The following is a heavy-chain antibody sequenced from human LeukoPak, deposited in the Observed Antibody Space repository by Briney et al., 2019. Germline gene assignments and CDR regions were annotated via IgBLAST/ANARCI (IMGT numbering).Heavy chain of an antibody. CDR2: IWYDGSNK. J-gene: IGHJ3*02. Sequence: PGGSLRLSCAASGSTFSSYGMHWVRQAPGKGLEWVAVIWYDGSNKYYADSVKGRFTISRDNSKNTLYLQMNSLRAEDTAVYYCARENGDYDGPDDAFDIWGQGTMVTVSS. CDR1: GSTFSSYG. CDR3: ARENGDYDGPDDAFDI. V-gene: IGHV3-33*01. D-gene: IGHD4-17*01.